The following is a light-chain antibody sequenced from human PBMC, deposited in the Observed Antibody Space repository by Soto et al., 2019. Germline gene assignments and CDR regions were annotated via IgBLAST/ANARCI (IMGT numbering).Light chain of an antibody. CDR3: QHFNSYPWT. Sequence: MTQSPSTLSASVGERATLSCRASQSVSSSYLAWYQQKPGQAPRLLIYGASTRATGIPARFSGSGSGTEFTLTISSLQPDDFATYYCQHFNSYPWTFGQGTKVDIK. J-gene: IGKJ1*01. CDR1: QSVSSSY. V-gene: IGKV3-15*01. CDR2: GAS.